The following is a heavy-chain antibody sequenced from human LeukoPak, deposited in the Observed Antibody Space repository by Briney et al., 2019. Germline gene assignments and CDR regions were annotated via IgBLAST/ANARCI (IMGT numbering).Heavy chain of an antibody. D-gene: IGHD3-22*01. CDR3: ARDQFDSSGYHPRYYYYYYMDV. CDR2: INWNGGST. J-gene: IGHJ6*03. V-gene: IGHV3-20*01. Sequence: PGGSLRLSCAASGFTVSSNYMSWVRQAPGKGLEWVSGINWNGGSTGYADSVKGRFTISRDNAKNSLYLQMNSLRAEDTALYHCARDQFDSSGYHPRYYYYYYMDVWGKGTTVTISS. CDR1: GFTVSSNY.